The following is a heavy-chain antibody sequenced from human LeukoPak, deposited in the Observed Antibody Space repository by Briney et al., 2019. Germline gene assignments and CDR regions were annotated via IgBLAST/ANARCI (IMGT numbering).Heavy chain of an antibody. CDR2: IIPIFGTA. CDR3: ARGQVPATTGGLLWFGEYAYNWFDP. D-gene: IGHD3-10*01. Sequence: SVKVSCKASGGTFSSYAISWVRQAPGQGLEWMGGIIPIFGTANYAQKFQGRATITADESTSTAYMELSSLRSEDTAVYYCARGQVPATTGGLLWFGEYAYNWFDPWGQGTLVTVSS. CDR1: GGTFSSYA. V-gene: IGHV1-69*13. J-gene: IGHJ5*02.